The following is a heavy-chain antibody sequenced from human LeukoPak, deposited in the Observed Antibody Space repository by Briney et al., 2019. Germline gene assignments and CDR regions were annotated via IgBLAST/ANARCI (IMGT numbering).Heavy chain of an antibody. CDR1: GFTFSRNW. CDR3: SRFGGNYDSSGYYDLNDY. Sequence: GGSLRLSCAASGFTFSRNWMGWVRQAPGKGLEWVSYIRQDGTEEYHVDSVKGRFTISRDNAKNFLYLQMNSLRAEDTAVYYCSRFGGNYDSSGYYDLNDYWGQGTLVTVSS. J-gene: IGHJ4*02. CDR2: IRQDGTEE. D-gene: IGHD3-22*01. V-gene: IGHV3-7*05.